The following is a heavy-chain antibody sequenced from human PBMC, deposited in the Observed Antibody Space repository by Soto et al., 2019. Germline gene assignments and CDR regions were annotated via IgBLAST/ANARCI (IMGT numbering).Heavy chain of an antibody. CDR1: GGSISSYY. CDR3: ARHRNVVGANLLFDY. CDR2: IYYSGNT. D-gene: IGHD1-26*01. J-gene: IGHJ4*02. V-gene: IGHV4-59*08. Sequence: SETLSLTCTVSGGSISSYYWSWIRQPPGKGLEWIGYIYYSGNTNYNPSLKSRVTMSVDTSKNQFSLKLSSVTAADTAVYYCARHRNVVGANLLFDYWGQGTLVTVSS.